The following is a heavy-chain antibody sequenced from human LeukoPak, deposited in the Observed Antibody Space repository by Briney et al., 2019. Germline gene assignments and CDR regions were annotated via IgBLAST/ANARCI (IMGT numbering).Heavy chain of an antibody. CDR2: ISYDGSNK. J-gene: IGHJ4*02. D-gene: IGHD6-19*01. CDR3: AKDQRTFSSGWYYFDY. CDR1: GFTFSSYG. Sequence: GGSLRLSCAASGFTFSSYGMHWVRQAPGKGLEWVAVISYDGSNKYYADSVKGRFTISRDNSKNTLYLQMNSLRAEDTAVHYCAKDQRTFSSGWYYFDYWGQGTLVTVSS. V-gene: IGHV3-30*18.